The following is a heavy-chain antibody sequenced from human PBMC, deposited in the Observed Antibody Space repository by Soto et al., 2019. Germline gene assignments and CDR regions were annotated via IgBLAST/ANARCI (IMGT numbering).Heavy chain of an antibody. Sequence: QVQLVQSGAAVKKPGSSVKVSCKASVGTFSSYTISWVRQAPGQGLEWMGRIIPILGIANYAQKFQGRVTITADKSTSTAYMELSSLRSEDTAVYYCARSCSGGSCYPYYYYYGMDVWGQGTTVTVSS. CDR1: VGTFSSYT. CDR2: IIPILGIA. V-gene: IGHV1-69*02. D-gene: IGHD2-15*01. J-gene: IGHJ6*02. CDR3: ARSCSGGSCYPYYYYYGMDV.